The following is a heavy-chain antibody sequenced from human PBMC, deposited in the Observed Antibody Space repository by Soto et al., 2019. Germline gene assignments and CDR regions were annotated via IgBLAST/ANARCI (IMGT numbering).Heavy chain of an antibody. V-gene: IGHV3-23*01. CDR2: LYDVDGS. CDR1: GFTFSSFA. CDR3: ATWHEREHAYDV. J-gene: IGHJ3*01. Sequence: GGSLRLSCAASGFTFSSFAMRWVRQAPGKGLEWVSALYDVDGSFYADSVKGRFTTSSDSSKTTVYLQMNDLRPDDTAVYYCATWHEREHAYDVWGQGTTVTVS. D-gene: IGHD1-1*01.